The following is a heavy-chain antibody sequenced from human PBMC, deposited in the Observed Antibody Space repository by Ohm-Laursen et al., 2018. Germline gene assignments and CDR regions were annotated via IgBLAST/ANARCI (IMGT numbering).Heavy chain of an antibody. CDR2: IKQDGSEK. J-gene: IGHJ4*02. D-gene: IGHD6-6*01. V-gene: IGHV3-7*01. Sequence: SLRLSCAASGFTFSTYWMSWVRQAPGKGLEWVANIKQDGSEKYFLDSVKGRFTISRDNAKNSLFLQMSSLRAEDTAVYYCARDFSSSSLDFWGLGTLVTVSS. CDR3: ARDFSSSSLDF. CDR1: GFTFSTYW.